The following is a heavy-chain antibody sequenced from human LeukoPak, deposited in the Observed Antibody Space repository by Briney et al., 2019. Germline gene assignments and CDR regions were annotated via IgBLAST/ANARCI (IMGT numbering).Heavy chain of an antibody. CDR3: ARGTGGVDYDFWSGSYYFDY. CDR1: GYSISSGYY. J-gene: IGHJ4*02. D-gene: IGHD3-3*01. V-gene: IGHV4-38-2*02. CDR2: VSHSGNA. Sequence: SETLSLTCTVSGYSISSGYYWGWIRQPPGKGLEWIGTVSHSGNAYYNPSLRSRVTISVDTSKNQFSPKLSSVTAADTAVYYCARGTGGVDYDFWSGSYYFDYWGQGTLVTVSS.